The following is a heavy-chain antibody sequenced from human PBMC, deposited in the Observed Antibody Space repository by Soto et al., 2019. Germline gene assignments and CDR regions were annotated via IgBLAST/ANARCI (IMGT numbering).Heavy chain of an antibody. D-gene: IGHD3-22*01. J-gene: IGHJ4*02. V-gene: IGHV6-1*01. CDR2: TYYRSKWYN. Sequence: PSQTLSLTCAISGDSVSSNSAAWNWIRQSPSRGLEWLGRTYYRSKWYNDYAVSVKSRITINPDTSKNQFSLQLNSVTPEDTAVYYCARDQKVYYDTSDYYPYYFDIWGQGTLLTVS. CDR1: GDSVSSNSAA. CDR3: ARDQKVYYDTSDYYPYYFDI.